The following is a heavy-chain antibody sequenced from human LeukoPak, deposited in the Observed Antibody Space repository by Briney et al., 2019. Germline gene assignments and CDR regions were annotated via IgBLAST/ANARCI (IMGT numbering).Heavy chain of an antibody. CDR3: ATLYCGSTSCKTNNWFDP. Sequence: ASVKVSCKVSGYTLTELSMHWVRQAPGKGLEWMGGFDPEDGETIYAQKFQGRVTMTEDTSTDTAYMELSSLRSEDTAVYYCATLYCGSTSCKTNNWFDPWGQGTLVTVSS. CDR1: GYTLTELS. J-gene: IGHJ5*02. D-gene: IGHD2-2*01. V-gene: IGHV1-24*01. CDR2: FDPEDGET.